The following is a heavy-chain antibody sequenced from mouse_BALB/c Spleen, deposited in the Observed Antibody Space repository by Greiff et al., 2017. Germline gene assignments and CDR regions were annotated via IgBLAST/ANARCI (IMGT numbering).Heavy chain of an antibody. J-gene: IGHJ4*01. D-gene: IGHD1-1*02. Sequence: QVQLQQSAAELARPGASVKMSCKASGYTFTSYTMHWVKQRPGQGLEWIGYINPSSGYTEYNQKFKDKTTLTADKSSSTAYMQLSSLTSEDSAVYYCARWLWSVYAMDYWGQGTSVTVSS. CDR3: ARWLWSVYAMDY. V-gene: IGHV1-4*02. CDR1: GYTFTSYT. CDR2: INPSSGYT.